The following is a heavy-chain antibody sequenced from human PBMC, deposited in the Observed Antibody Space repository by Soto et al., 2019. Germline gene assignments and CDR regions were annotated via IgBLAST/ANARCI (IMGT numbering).Heavy chain of an antibody. V-gene: IGHV3-9*01. Sequence: EVQLVESGGDLVQPGRSLRLSCAASGFTFDDYAMHWVRQVPGRGLQWVSGLSWNGVTIGYAASVKGRFTVSRDNAKKSLDLQRRGLRPDATALYYCAASRAYHSSDYSGFHYGMAVWGLGTTVTVS. CDR3: AASRAYHSSDYSGFHYGMAV. D-gene: IGHD3-22*01. CDR1: GFTFDDYA. CDR2: LSWNGVTI. J-gene: IGHJ6*02.